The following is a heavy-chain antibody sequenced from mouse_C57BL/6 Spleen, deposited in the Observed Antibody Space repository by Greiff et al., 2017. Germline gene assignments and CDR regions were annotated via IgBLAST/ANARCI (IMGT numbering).Heavy chain of an antibody. CDR3: AREGDYYGSSSWFAY. CDR1: GFSFTSYG. J-gene: IGHJ3*01. CDR2: IWSGGST. Sequence: QVQLKESGPGLVQPSQSLSITCTVSGFSFTSYGVHWVRQSPGKGLEWLGVIWSGGSTDYNAAFISRLSISKDNAKSQVFFKMNSLQADDTAIYYCAREGDYYGSSSWFAYWGQGTLVTVSA. V-gene: IGHV2-2*01. D-gene: IGHD1-1*01.